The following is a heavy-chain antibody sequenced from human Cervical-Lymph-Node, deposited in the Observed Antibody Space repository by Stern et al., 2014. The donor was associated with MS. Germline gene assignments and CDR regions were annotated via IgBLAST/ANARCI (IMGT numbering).Heavy chain of an antibody. D-gene: IGHD3/OR15-3a*01. CDR3: ARILDRLGMDV. CDR1: GFSLSTSGMR. Sequence: QITLKESGPALVKPTQTLTLTCTFSGFSLSTSGMRVSWIRQPPGKALEWLARIDWDDDKFYSTSLKTRLTISKDTSKNQVVLTMTNMDPVDTATYYCARILDRLGMDVWGQGTTVTVSS. CDR2: IDWDDDK. V-gene: IGHV2-70*04. J-gene: IGHJ6*02.